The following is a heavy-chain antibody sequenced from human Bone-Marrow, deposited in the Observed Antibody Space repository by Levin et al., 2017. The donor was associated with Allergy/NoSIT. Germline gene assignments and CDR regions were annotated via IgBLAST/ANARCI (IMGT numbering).Heavy chain of an antibody. CDR3: ARSTAMVTLFDY. D-gene: IGHD5-18*01. J-gene: IGHJ4*02. CDR2: IYSGGST. Sequence: SCAASGFTVSSNYMSWVRQAPGKGLEWVSVIYSGGSTYYADSVKGRFTISRDNSKNTLYLQMNSLRAEDTAVYYCARSTAMVTLFDYWGQGTLVTVSS. V-gene: IGHV3-66*01. CDR1: GFTVSSNY.